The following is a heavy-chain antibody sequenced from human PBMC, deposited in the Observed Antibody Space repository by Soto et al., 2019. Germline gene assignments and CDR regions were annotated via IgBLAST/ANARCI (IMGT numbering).Heavy chain of an antibody. CDR3: ARDRRGTMVRGVMGDWFDP. CDR1: GGTFSSYA. V-gene: IGHV1-69*01. CDR2: IIPIFGTA. D-gene: IGHD3-10*01. J-gene: IGHJ5*02. Sequence: QVQLVQSGAEVKKPGSSVKVSCKASGGTFSSYAISWVRQAPGQGLEWMGGIIPIFGTANYAQKFQGRVTITAEESKSTAYMELSSLRSEDTAVYYCARDRRGTMVRGVMGDWFDPWGQGTLVTVSS.